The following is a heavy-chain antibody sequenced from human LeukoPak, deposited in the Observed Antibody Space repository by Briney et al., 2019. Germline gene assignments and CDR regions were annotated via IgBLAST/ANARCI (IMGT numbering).Heavy chain of an antibody. CDR2: IRYDGSNK. CDR3: TRGSYDFSHASDI. J-gene: IGHJ3*02. CDR1: RFTFSIYG. D-gene: IGHD3-3*01. Sequence: GGSLRLSCAASRFTFSIYGMHWVRQAPGKGLEWVAFIRYDGSNKQYADSVKGRFTISRDNLKNSLYLQMNSLRAEDTAVYYCTRGSYDFSHASDIWGQGTMVTVSS. V-gene: IGHV3-30*02.